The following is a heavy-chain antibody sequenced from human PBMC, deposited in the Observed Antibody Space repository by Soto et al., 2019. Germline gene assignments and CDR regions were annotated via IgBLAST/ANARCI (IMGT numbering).Heavy chain of an antibody. V-gene: IGHV3-23*01. D-gene: IGHD3-3*01. CDR2: VSGRGDNK. J-gene: IGHJ4*02. Sequence: GGSLRLSCAASGFAFSTYAMGWVRQAPGKGLQWVSSVSGRGDNKYYADSVKGRFTISRDNSKNTLFLQMNSLRAEDTAVYYCAKVHDNFWSGYDYWGQGTLVTVSS. CDR1: GFAFSTYA. CDR3: AKVHDNFWSGYDY.